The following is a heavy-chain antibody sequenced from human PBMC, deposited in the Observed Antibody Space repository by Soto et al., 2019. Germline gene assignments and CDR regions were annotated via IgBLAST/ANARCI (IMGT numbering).Heavy chain of an antibody. CDR2: VIPMVGMS. J-gene: IGHJ4*02. Sequence: QVQLELSGAEVKKPGSSVKVSCTASGGTFNFYSISWVRQAPGQGLEWVGRVIPMVGMSEYAQKFQGRVTITADKSTSTAYMNLRSLRSEDTAVYYCATNYGSGSAHFDYWGQGTLVTVSS. V-gene: IGHV1-69*02. CDR3: ATNYGSGSAHFDY. CDR1: GGTFNFYS. D-gene: IGHD3-10*01.